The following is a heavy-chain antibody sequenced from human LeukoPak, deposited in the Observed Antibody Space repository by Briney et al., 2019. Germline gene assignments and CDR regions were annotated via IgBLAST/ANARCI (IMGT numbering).Heavy chain of an antibody. CDR2: IWYDGSNK. J-gene: IGHJ3*02. D-gene: IGHD1-1*01. CDR1: GFTFSSYG. Sequence: GGSLRLSCAASGFTFSSYGMHWVRQAPGKGLEWVAVIWYDGSNKYYADSVKGRFTISRDNSKNTLYLQMNSLRAEDTAVYYCATDLYNWNEHSSAFHIWGQGTMVTVSS. CDR3: ATDLYNWNEHSSAFHI. V-gene: IGHV3-33*01.